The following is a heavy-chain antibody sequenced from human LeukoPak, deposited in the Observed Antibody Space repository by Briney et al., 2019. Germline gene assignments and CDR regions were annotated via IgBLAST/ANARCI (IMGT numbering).Heavy chain of an antibody. CDR3: AKVSVAGTFDY. D-gene: IGHD6-19*01. J-gene: IGHJ4*02. V-gene: IGHV3-23*01. Sequence: GGSLRLSCATSGFTFSTSAMSWVRQAPGKGLEWVSAISGSGGSTYYADSVKGRFTISRDNSKNTLYLQMNSLRAEDTAVYYCAKVSVAGTFDYWGQGTLVTVSS. CDR1: GFTFSTSA. CDR2: ISGSGGST.